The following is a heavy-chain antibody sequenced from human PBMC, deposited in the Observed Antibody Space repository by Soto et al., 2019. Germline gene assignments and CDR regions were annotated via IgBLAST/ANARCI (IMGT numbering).Heavy chain of an antibody. V-gene: IGHV5-10-1*01. CDR2: IDPSDSYT. J-gene: IGHJ4*02. CDR3: ARGLRAYSSSSPLVY. D-gene: IGHD6-6*01. CDR1: GYIFTSQW. Sequence: GESLKISCNGSGYIFTSQWISWVRQMPGKGLEWMGRIDPSDSYTNYSPSFQGHVTILADKSISTAYLQWSSLKAADTAVYYCARGLRAYSSSSPLVYWGQGTLVTVSS.